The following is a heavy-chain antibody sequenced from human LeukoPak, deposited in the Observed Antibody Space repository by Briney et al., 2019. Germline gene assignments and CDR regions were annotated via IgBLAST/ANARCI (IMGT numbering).Heavy chain of an antibody. CDR3: TTVQWELPQASDAFDI. V-gene: IGHV3-15*01. Sequence: GGSLRLSCAASGFTFSNARMSWVRQAPGKGLEWVGRIKSKTDGGTTDYAAPVKGRFTISRDDSKNALYLQMNSLKTEDTAVYYCTTVQWELPQASDAFDIWGQGTMVTVSS. CDR1: GFTFSNAR. D-gene: IGHD1-26*01. J-gene: IGHJ3*02. CDR2: IKSKTDGGTT.